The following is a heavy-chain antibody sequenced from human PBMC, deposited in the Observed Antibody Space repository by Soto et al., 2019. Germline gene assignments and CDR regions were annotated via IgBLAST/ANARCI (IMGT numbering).Heavy chain of an antibody. CDR1: GGSISSGDYY. J-gene: IGHJ4*02. D-gene: IGHD4-17*01. V-gene: IGHV4-30-4*01. CDR3: AREKIGDFDVSYFDY. Sequence: SETLSLTCTVSGGSISSGDYYWSWIRQPPGKGLEWIGYIYYSGSTYYNPSLKSRVTISVDTSKNQFSLKLSSVTAADTAVYYCAREKIGDFDVSYFDYWGQGTLVTVSS. CDR2: IYYSGST.